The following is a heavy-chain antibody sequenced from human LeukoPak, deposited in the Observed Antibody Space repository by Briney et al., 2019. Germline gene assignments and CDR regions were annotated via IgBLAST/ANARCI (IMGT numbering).Heavy chain of an antibody. J-gene: IGHJ6*03. CDR1: GGSISSSSYY. Sequence: SETLSLTCSVSGGSISSSSYYWNWIRQPPGKGLECVGSIYYSGTTYYSSSLKSRVTISEDTSKNRFSLMLTSVTAADTAVYYCARQVSDYFYYYIDVWGEGTTVIVSS. V-gene: IGHV4-39*01. CDR2: IYYSGTT. CDR3: ARQVSDYFYYYIDV.